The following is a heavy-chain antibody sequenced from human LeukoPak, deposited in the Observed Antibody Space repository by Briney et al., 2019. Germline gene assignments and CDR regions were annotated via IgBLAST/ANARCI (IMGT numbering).Heavy chain of an antibody. CDR2: IIPIFGTA. D-gene: IGHD5-24*01. V-gene: IGHV1-69*01. J-gene: IGHJ4*02. CDR3: ALEGRDGYNT. Sequence: XXXGLEWMGGIIPIFGTANYAQKFQGRVTITADESTSTAYMELSSLRPEDTAVYYCALEGRDGYNTWGQGTLVTVSS.